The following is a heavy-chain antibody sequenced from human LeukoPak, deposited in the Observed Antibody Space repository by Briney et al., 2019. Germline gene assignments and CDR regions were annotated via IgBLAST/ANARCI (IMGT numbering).Heavy chain of an antibody. D-gene: IGHD6-19*01. J-gene: IGHJ4*02. CDR1: GYTFTGYY. CDR3: ARLVPGIAVAGTPAKELDY. Sequence: ASVKVSCKASGYTFTGYYMHWVRQAPGQGLEWMGWINPNSGGTNYAQKFQGRVTMTRDTSISTAYMELSRLGSDDTAVYYCARLVPGIAVAGTPAKELDYWGQGTLVTVSS. CDR2: INPNSGGT. V-gene: IGHV1-2*02.